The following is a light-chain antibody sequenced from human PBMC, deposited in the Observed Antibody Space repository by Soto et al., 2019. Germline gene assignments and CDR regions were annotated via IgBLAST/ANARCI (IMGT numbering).Light chain of an antibody. Sequence: EIVMTQSPATLSVSPGERVTLSCRASQSVGSNLAWYQQKPGLAPRVLIYDASTRATVIPARFSGSGSGTEFTLTISSLQSEDFAVYYCQQYDNWPLTFGGGIKVEIK. V-gene: IGKV3-15*01. CDR1: QSVGSN. J-gene: IGKJ4*01. CDR2: DAS. CDR3: QQYDNWPLT.